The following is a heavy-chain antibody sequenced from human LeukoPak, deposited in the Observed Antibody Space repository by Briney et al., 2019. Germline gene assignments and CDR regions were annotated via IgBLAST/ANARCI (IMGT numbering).Heavy chain of an antibody. Sequence: SEILSLTCTVSGGSIRSYYWSWIRLPPGKGLEWIGYIYYSGITKYNPSLKSRVTISVDTSRNQVSLKLNSVTAADTAVYYCARRQDYADYDLGAFDIWGQGTMVTVSS. CDR1: GGSIRSYY. V-gene: IGHV4-59*01. D-gene: IGHD4-17*01. CDR3: ARRQDYADYDLGAFDI. J-gene: IGHJ3*02. CDR2: IYYSGIT.